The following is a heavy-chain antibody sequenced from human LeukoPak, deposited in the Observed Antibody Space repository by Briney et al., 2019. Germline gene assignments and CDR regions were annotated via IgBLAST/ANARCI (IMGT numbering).Heavy chain of an antibody. CDR1: GYTFTGYY. D-gene: IGHD4-17*01. CDR3: ARPTTVTYNWFDP. CDR2: INPNSGGT. Sequence: ASVKVSCKASGYTFTGYYMHWVRPAPGQGLEWMGWINPNSGGTNYAQKFQGRVTMTRDTSISTAYMELSRLRSEDTAVYYCARPTTVTYNWFDPWGQGTLVTVSS. V-gene: IGHV1-2*02. J-gene: IGHJ5*02.